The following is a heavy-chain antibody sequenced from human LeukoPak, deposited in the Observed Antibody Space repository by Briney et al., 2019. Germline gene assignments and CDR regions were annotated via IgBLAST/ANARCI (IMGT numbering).Heavy chain of an antibody. D-gene: IGHD1-26*01. V-gene: IGHV3-7*03. CDR3: ARDKIVGPTKFDS. Sequence: GGSLRLSCAASGFTLTTYWMSWVRQAPGKGLEWVANIKQDGSEMNYVDAVKGRFTISRDNAKNSLYLQMNSLRVEDTAVYYCARDKIVGPTKFDSWGQGTLVTVSS. J-gene: IGHJ4*02. CDR1: GFTLTTYW. CDR2: IKQDGSEM.